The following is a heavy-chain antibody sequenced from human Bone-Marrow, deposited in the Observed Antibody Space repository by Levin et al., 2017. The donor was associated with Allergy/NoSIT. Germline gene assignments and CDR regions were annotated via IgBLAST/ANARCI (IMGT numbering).Heavy chain of an antibody. CDR2: ISYDGSNK. D-gene: IGHD2-2*02. V-gene: IGHV3-30*18. J-gene: IGHJ5*02. CDR3: AKDRGFVVVPAAIGWFDP. CDR1: GFTFSSYG. Sequence: GGSLRLSCAASGFTFSSYGMHWVRQAPGKGLEWVAVISYDGSNKYYADSVKGRFTISRDNSKNTLYLQMNSLRAEDTAVYYCAKDRGFVVVPAAIGWFDPWGQGTLVTVSS.